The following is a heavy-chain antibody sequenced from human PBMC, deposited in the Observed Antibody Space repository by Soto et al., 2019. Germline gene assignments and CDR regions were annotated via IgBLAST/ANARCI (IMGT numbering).Heavy chain of an antibody. CDR2: INPNSGGT. J-gene: IGHJ2*01. D-gene: IGHD6-19*01. CDR1: GYTFTGYY. Sequence: ASVKVSCKASGYTFTGYYMHWVRQAPGQGLEWMGWINPNSGGTNYAQKFQGWVTMTRDTSISTAYMELSRLRSDDTAVYYCARDSRDGAGGYFDLWGRGTLVTVSS. V-gene: IGHV1-2*04. CDR3: ARDSRDGAGGYFDL.